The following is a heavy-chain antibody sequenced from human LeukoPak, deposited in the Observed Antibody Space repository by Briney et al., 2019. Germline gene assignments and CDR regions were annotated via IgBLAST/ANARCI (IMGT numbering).Heavy chain of an antibody. Sequence: DSVKGRFTISRDNSKNTLYLQMSSLRAEDTAVYYCAKVSGTSYYYYYMDVWGKGTTVTASS. D-gene: IGHD5-12*01. J-gene: IGHJ6*03. V-gene: IGHV3-30*02. CDR3: AKVSGTSYYYYYMDV.